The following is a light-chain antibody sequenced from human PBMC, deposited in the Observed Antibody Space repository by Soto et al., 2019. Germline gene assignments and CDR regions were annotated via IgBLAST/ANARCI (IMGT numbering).Light chain of an antibody. CDR2: DVS. CDR1: SSDVGGYNY. CDR3: CSYAGSYTLV. V-gene: IGLV2-11*01. J-gene: IGLJ1*01. Sequence: QSVLTQPRSVSGSPGQSVTISCTGTSSDVGGYNYVSWYQQHPGKAPELMIYDVSKRPSGVPDRFSGSKSGNTASLTISGLQAEDEADYYCCSYAGSYTLVFGTGTKVTV.